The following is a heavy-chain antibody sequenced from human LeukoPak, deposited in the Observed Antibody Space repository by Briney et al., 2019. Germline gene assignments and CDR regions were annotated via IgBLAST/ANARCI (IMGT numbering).Heavy chain of an antibody. J-gene: IGHJ4*02. D-gene: IGHD6-25*01. CDR3: ARGAAAGPDY. CDR2: IWYDASNK. Sequence: GGSLRLSCAASGFTFSIYTMNWVRQAPGKGLEWVALIWYDASNKYYADSVKGRFTISRDNSKDTLYLQMNSLRAEDTAIYYCARGAAAGPDYWGQGTLVTVSS. CDR1: GFTFSIYT. V-gene: IGHV3-33*08.